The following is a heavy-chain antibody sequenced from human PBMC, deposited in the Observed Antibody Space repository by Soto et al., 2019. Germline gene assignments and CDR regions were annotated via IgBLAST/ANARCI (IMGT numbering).Heavy chain of an antibody. CDR1: GFTFSSYA. V-gene: IGHV3-23*01. CDR2: ISGSGGST. D-gene: IGHD2-15*01. Sequence: GGSLRLSCAASGFTFSSYAMSWVRQAPGKGLEWVSAISGSGGSTYYADSVKGRFTISRDNSKNTLYLQMNSLRAEDTAVYYCAKDPRKHCSGGSCYSYSLNDYWGQGTLVTVSS. CDR3: AKDPRKHCSGGSCYSYSLNDY. J-gene: IGHJ4*02.